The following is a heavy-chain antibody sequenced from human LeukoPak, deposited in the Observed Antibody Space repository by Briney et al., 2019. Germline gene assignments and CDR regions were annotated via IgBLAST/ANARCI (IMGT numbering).Heavy chain of an antibody. V-gene: IGHV3-48*03. CDR2: ISSSGSTI. CDR3: AKAPVTSCRGAFCYPFDY. J-gene: IGHJ4*02. CDR1: GFTFSSYE. D-gene: IGHD2-15*01. Sequence: QSGGSLRLSCAASGFTFSSYEMNWVRQAPGKGLEWVSYISSSGSTIYYADSVKGRFTISRDNAKNSLYLQMNSLRAEDTAVYYCAKAPVTSCRGAFCYPFDYWGQGTLVTVSS.